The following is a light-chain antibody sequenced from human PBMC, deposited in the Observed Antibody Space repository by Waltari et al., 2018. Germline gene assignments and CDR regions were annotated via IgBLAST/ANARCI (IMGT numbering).Light chain of an antibody. J-gene: IGKJ3*01. CDR1: ESVCKNY. CDR3: QKYGSSPVFT. CDR2: GTS. V-gene: IGKV3-20*01. Sequence: EIVLTQSPGSLSLSPGERATLSCRASESVCKNYLAWYQQKPGQPPRVLICGTSSRAAGIPDRFTGSWSGTDFTLTIDSLEPEDYGVYYCQKYGSSPVFTFGPGTEVDIK.